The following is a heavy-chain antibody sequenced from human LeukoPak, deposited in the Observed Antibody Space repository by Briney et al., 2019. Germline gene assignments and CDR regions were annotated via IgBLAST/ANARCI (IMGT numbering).Heavy chain of an antibody. Sequence: SQTLSLTCAISGDSVSSNSAAWNWIRQSPSRGLEWLGRTYYRSKWYNDYAVSVKSRITINPDTSKNQFSLKLSPVTAADTAVYYCAKKRRLPTARITMIVGRDPTFDYWGQGTLVTVSS. V-gene: IGHV6-1*01. CDR1: GDSVSSNSAA. CDR3: AKKRRLPTARITMIVGRDPTFDY. CDR2: TYYRSKWYN. D-gene: IGHD3-22*01. J-gene: IGHJ4*02.